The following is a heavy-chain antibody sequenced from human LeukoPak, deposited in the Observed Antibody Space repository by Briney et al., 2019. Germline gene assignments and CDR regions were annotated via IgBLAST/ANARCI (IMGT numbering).Heavy chain of an antibody. CDR1: GGSISSYY. V-gene: IGHV4-34*01. CDR3: ARVYYSNSYDYWYFDL. D-gene: IGHD6-13*01. Sequence: SETLSLTCTVSGGSISSYYWSWIRQPPGKGLEWIGEINHSGSTNYNPSLKSRVTISVDTSKNQFSLKLSSVTAADTAVYYCARVYYSNSYDYWYFDLWGRGTLVTVSS. CDR2: INHSGST. J-gene: IGHJ2*01.